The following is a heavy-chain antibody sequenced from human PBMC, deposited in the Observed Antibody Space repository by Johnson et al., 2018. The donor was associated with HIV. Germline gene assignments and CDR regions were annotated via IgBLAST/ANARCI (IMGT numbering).Heavy chain of an antibody. D-gene: IGHD3-16*01. CDR3: ARDNLSMGAFDI. J-gene: IGHJ3*02. CDR2: ISSSGSTI. Sequence: QVQLVESGGGLVKPGGSLRLSCAASGFTFSDYYMSWISQAPGKGLEWVSYISSSGSTIYYADSVKGRFSISRDNAKNSLYLQVNSLRDEDTAVYYCARDNLSMGAFDIWGQGTMVTVSS. CDR1: GFTFSDYY. V-gene: IGHV3-11*04.